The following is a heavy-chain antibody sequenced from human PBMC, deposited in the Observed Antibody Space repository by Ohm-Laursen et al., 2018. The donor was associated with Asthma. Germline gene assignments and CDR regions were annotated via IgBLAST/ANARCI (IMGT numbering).Heavy chain of an antibody. CDR1: GGSISSGSYY. Sequence: PSETLSLTCTVSGGSISSGSYYWSWIRQHPGKGLEWIGYIYYSGSTNYNPSLKSRVTISVDTSKNQFSLKLSSVTAADTAVYYCARDHCSGGSCYSAYYYYGMDVWGQGTTVTVSS. J-gene: IGHJ6*02. D-gene: IGHD2-15*01. CDR2: IYYSGST. CDR3: ARDHCSGGSCYSAYYYYGMDV. V-gene: IGHV4-61*01.